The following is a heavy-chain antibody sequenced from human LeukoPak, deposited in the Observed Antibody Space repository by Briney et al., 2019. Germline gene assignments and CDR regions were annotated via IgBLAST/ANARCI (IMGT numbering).Heavy chain of an antibody. J-gene: IGHJ4*02. V-gene: IGHV4-59*01. CDR1: GGSISSYY. CDR3: ARDSDYGDYAFDY. D-gene: IGHD4-17*01. CDR2: IYYSGST. Sequence: SETLSLTCTVSGGSISSYYWSWIRQPPGKGLEWIGYIYYSGSTNYNPSLKSRVTISVDTSKNQFSLKLSSVTAADTAVYYCARDSDYGDYAFDYWGQGTLVTVSS.